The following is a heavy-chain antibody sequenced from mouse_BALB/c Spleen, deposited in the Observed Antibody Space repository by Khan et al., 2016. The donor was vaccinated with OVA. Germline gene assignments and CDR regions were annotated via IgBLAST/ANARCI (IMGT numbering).Heavy chain of an antibody. D-gene: IGHD2-10*01. Sequence: QIRLVQSGPELKKPGETVKISCKASGHTFTNFGMNWVKQAPGKGLKWMGWINTYTGEPTYADDFNGRFAFSLEASASTAYLQINNLTNEDTATYFCARPPYFSYAMDNGGQGTSVTVSS. J-gene: IGHJ4*01. CDR1: GHTFTNFG. CDR2: INTYTGEP. CDR3: ARPPYFSYAMDN. V-gene: IGHV9-3-1*01.